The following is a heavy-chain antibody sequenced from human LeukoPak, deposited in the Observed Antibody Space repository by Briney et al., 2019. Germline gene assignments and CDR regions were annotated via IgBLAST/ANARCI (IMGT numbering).Heavy chain of an antibody. D-gene: IGHD4-11*01. CDR2: INSDGSST. Sequence: SGGSLRLSCAASGFTFSRYWMHCVRQAPGKGLVWVSRINSDGSSTSYADSVKGRFTISRDNSKNTLYLQMNSLRTEDTAVYYCAKGPDYNNYDWFAPWGQGTLVTVSS. V-gene: IGHV3-74*01. J-gene: IGHJ5*02. CDR1: GFTFSRYW. CDR3: AKGPDYNNYDWFAP.